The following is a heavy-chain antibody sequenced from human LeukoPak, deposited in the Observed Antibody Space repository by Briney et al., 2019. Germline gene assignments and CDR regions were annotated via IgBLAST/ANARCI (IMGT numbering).Heavy chain of an antibody. J-gene: IGHJ4*02. CDR2: ISLSGLT. CDR1: GGSISSTNW. Sequence: SETLSLTCGVSGGSISSTNWYSWVRQPPGQGLEWIGEISLSGLTNYDPSLKSRVTMSLDKSKNLLSLTLTSVTAADTAVYYCSRESGAFSPFGYWGQGTLVTVTS. V-gene: IGHV4-4*02. CDR3: SRESGAFSPFGY. D-gene: IGHD1-26*01.